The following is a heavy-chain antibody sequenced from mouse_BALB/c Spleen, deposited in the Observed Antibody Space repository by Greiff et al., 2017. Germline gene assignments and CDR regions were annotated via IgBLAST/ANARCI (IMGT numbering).Heavy chain of an antibody. J-gene: IGHJ2*01. CDR1: GFTFSSYT. CDR2: ISSGGGNT. D-gene: IGHD2-2*01. CDR3: ARLRGYDRDYFDY. Sequence: EVMLVESGGGLVKPGGSLKLSCAASGFTFSSYTMSWVRQTPEKRLEWVATISSGGGNTYYPDSVKGRFTISRDNAKNNLYLQMSSLRSEDTALYYCARLRGYDRDYFDYWGQGTTLTVSS. V-gene: IGHV5-9*03.